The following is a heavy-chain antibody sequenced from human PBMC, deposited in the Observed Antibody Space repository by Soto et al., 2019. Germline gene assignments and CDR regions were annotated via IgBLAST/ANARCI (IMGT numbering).Heavy chain of an antibody. D-gene: IGHD3-3*01. V-gene: IGHV3-30-3*01. Sequence: TGGSLRLSCAASGFTFSSYAMHWVRQAPGKGLEWVAVISYDGSNKYYADSVKGRFTISRDNSKNTLYLQMNSLRAEDTAVYYCARPMWATLTIAIGYYWGQGTLVTVSS. CDR3: ARPMWATLTIAIGYY. J-gene: IGHJ4*02. CDR2: ISYDGSNK. CDR1: GFTFSSYA.